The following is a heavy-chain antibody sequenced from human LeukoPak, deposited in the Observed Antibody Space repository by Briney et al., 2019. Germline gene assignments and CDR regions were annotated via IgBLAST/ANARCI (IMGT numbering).Heavy chain of an antibody. CDR2: ISGSGGST. V-gene: IGHV3-23*01. CDR3: AKSAIVGATYRGNY. D-gene: IGHD1-26*01. Sequence: GGTLRLSCAASGFTFSSYGMSWVRQAPGKGLQWVSAISGSGGSTYYADSVKGRFTISRDNSKNTLYLQMNSLRAEDTAVYYCAKSAIVGATYRGNYWGQGTLVTVSS. CDR1: GFTFSSYG. J-gene: IGHJ4*02.